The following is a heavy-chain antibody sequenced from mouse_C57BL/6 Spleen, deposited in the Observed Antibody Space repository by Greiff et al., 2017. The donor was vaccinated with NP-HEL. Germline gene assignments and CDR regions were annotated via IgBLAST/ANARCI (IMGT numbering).Heavy chain of an antibody. CDR2: ISDGGSYT. V-gene: IGHV5-4*03. D-gene: IGHD1-1*01. J-gene: IGHJ4*01. CDR1: GFTFSSYA. Sequence: EVKLVESGGGLVKPGGSLKLSCAASGFTFSSYAMSWVRQTPDKRLEWVATISDGGSYTYYPDNVKGRFTLSRDNAKNNLYLQMSHLKSEDTAMYYCARFYYVNSCRAMDYWGQGTSVTVSS. CDR3: ARFYYVNSCRAMDY.